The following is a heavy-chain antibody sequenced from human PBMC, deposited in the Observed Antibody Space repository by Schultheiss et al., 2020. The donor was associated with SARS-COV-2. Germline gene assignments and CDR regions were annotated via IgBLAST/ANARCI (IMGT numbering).Heavy chain of an antibody. V-gene: IGHV4-39*07. CDR3: ARDDRDRLQPGGYYYYAMDV. J-gene: IGHJ6*02. Sequence: SETLSLTCTVSGGSISSSFYYWGWIRQPPGKGLEWIGSIYYSGTTNYSPSLKSRVTISVYTSKNQFSLKLSSVTAADTAVYYCARDDRDRLQPGGYYYYAMDVWGQGTTVTVSS. CDR1: GGSISSSFYY. CDR2: IYYSGTT. D-gene: IGHD5-24*01.